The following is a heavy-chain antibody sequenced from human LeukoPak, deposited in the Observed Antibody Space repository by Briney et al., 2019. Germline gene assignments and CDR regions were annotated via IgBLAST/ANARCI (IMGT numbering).Heavy chain of an antibody. D-gene: IGHD2-2*01. V-gene: IGHV3-23*01. J-gene: IGHJ4*02. CDR1: GFTFGDYA. CDR2: ISSSGDTT. CDR3: AKVGPIVVVPAANFDY. Sequence: GGSLRLSCAASGFTFGDYAMTWVRQAPGKGLEWVSAISSSGDTTYYADSVKGRFTISGDNSKNTLYLQMNFLRAEDTAVYYCAKVGPIVVVPAANFDYWGQGTLVTVSS.